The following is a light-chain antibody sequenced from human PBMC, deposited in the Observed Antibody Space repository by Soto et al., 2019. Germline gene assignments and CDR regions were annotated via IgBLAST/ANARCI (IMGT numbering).Light chain of an antibody. CDR3: QQRSNWPWT. CDR2: DAS. J-gene: IGKJ1*01. V-gene: IGKV3-11*01. CDR1: QSVSTS. Sequence: DIVLTQSPATLSLSPGERATLSCRASQSVSTSLAWYQQKPGQAPRLLIYDASNRATGIPARFSGSGSGTDFRLTVSSLEPEDFALYYCQQRSNWPWTCGQGTKVEIK.